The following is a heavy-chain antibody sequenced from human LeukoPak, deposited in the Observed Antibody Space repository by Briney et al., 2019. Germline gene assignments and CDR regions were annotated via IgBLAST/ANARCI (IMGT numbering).Heavy chain of an antibody. J-gene: IGHJ4*02. CDR1: GFAFSNYG. V-gene: IGHV3-23*01. D-gene: IGHD3-22*01. Sequence: PGGTLRLSCAASGFAFSNYGMNWVRQAPGKGLEWVSGITGSGSTTYYADSVKGRFTISRDNSKNTLYLQMNSLRAEDTAVYYCAKPIFDSSGYTFDYWGQGTLVTVSS. CDR2: ITGSGSTT. CDR3: AKPIFDSSGYTFDY.